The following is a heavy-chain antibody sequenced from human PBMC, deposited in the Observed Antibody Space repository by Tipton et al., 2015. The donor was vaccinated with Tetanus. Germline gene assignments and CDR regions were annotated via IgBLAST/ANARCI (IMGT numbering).Heavy chain of an antibody. D-gene: IGHD1/OR15-1a*01. CDR3: ARGGEQWALRYFQY. Sequence: GLVKPSQTLSVTCTVSGGSINSGGYYWSWLRQHPGKGLEWIGYIYYTGNTYYNPSLKSRLAMSLDASKNLFSLNLTSVTAADTAVYYCARGGEQWALRYFQYWGQGTLVTVSS. CDR2: IYYTGNT. V-gene: IGHV4-31*03. J-gene: IGHJ4*02. CDR1: GGSINSGGYY.